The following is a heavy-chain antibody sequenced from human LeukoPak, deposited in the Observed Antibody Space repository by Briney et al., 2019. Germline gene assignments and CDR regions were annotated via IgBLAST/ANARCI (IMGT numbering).Heavy chain of an antibody. CDR1: GGSISSYY. CDR2: IFYSGST. V-gene: IGHV4-59*08. J-gene: IGHJ4*02. Sequence: MSSETLSLTCTVSGGSISSYYWSWIRQPPGKGLEWIGYIFYSGSTSYNPSLRSRLTISVDTSKNQFSLKLTSVTAADTAVYYCARHYSSGWDLDYWGQGTLVTVSS. D-gene: IGHD6-19*01. CDR3: ARHYSSGWDLDY.